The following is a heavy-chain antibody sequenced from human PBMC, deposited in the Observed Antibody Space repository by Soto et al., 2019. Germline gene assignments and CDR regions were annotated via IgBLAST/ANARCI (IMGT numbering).Heavy chain of an antibody. D-gene: IGHD3-22*01. V-gene: IGHV1-69*13. CDR1: GGTFSSYA. CDR3: ARERTYYYDSSGYYSPPRDAFDI. J-gene: IGHJ3*02. CDR2: IIPIFGTA. Sequence: SVKLSSKASGGTFSSYAIRWVRQAQGKGLEWMGMIIPIFGTANYAQKFQGRVTITADESTSTDYMELSSLRSEDTAVYYRARERTYYYDSSGYYSPPRDAFDIWGQGTMVTVSS.